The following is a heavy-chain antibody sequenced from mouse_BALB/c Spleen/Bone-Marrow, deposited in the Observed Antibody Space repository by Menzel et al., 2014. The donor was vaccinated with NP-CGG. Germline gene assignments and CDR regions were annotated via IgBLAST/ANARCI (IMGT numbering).Heavy chain of an antibody. D-gene: IGHD1-1*01. CDR2: ISNLAYSI. J-gene: IGHJ4*01. V-gene: IGHV5-15*02. Sequence: EVMLVESGGGLVQPGGSRKLSCAASGFTFSDYGMAWVRQAPGKGPEWVAFISNLAYSICYADTVTGRFTISRENAKNTLYLEMSSLRSEDTAMYYRARLYGSGYGYAMDYWGQGTSVTVSS. CDR3: ARLYGSGYGYAMDY. CDR1: GFTFSDYG.